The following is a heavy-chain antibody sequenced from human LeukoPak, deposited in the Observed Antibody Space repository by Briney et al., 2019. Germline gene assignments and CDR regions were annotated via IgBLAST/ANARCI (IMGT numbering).Heavy chain of an antibody. D-gene: IGHD5-18*01. CDR3: TTDIQPRDY. Sequence: GGSLRLSCAASGFTFSNAWMSWVRQAPGKGLEWVGRIKSKTDGGITDYAAPVKGRFTISRDDSKNTLYLQMNSLKTEDTAVYYCTTDIQPRDYWGQGTLVTVSS. J-gene: IGHJ4*02. V-gene: IGHV3-15*01. CDR1: GFTFSNAW. CDR2: IKSKTDGGIT.